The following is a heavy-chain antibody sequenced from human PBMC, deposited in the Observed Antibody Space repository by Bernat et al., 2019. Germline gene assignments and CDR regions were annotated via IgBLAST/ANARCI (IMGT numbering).Heavy chain of an antibody. CDR3: ARHLWPGNYYYMDV. CDR1: VGSFSGYY. CDR2: IIHSGST. V-gene: IGHV4-34*12. J-gene: IGHJ6*03. D-gene: IGHD2/OR15-2a*01. Sequence: QVQLQQWGAGLLKPSETLSLTCAFYVGSFSGYYCSLLRQPPGKGLEWIGEIIHSGSTNYNPSLKSRVTISVDTSKNQFTLKLSSVTAADTAVYYWARHLWPGNYYYMDVWGKGTTVTVSS.